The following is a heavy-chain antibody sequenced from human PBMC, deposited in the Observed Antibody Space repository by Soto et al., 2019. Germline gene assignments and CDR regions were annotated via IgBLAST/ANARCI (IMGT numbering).Heavy chain of an antibody. CDR2: ISADGARP. D-gene: IGHD1-1*01. Sequence: EVQLLESGGGLVQPGGSLRLSCAASGFTFSSYDMDWVRQPPGKGLEWVSAISADGARPSYADAMKGRFTISRHNSTNMVYLQMNSLKAEDTAMYYCAKDPNWEWGYWGQGTLVTVSS. J-gene: IGHJ4*02. V-gene: IGHV3-23*01. CDR1: GFTFSSYD. CDR3: AKDPNWEWGY.